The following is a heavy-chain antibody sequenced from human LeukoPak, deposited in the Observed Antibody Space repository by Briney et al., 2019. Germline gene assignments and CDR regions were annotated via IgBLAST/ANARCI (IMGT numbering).Heavy chain of an antibody. CDR3: ARGREPTPIAVAGRPTEGAFDI. Sequence: SVKVSCKASGGTFSSYAISWERQAPGQGLEWMGGIIPIFDTAKYAQKLQGRVTITADESTSTAYMELSSLRSEDTAVYYCARGREPTPIAVAGRPTEGAFDIWGQGTMVTVSP. CDR2: IIPIFDTA. V-gene: IGHV1-69*13. CDR1: GGTFSSYA. J-gene: IGHJ3*02. D-gene: IGHD6-13*01.